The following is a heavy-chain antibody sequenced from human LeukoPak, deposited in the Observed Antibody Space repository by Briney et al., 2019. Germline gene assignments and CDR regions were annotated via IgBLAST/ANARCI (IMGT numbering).Heavy chain of an antibody. CDR3: ARAGTEGITMIARN. V-gene: IGHV3-11*01. CDR2: ISSSGSTI. CDR1: GFTFSDYY. Sequence: GGSLRLSCAASGFTFSDYYMSWIRQAPGKGLEWVSYISSSGSTIYYADSVEGRFTISRDNAKNSLYLQMNSLRAEDTAVYYCARAGTEGITMIARNWGQGTLVTVSS. D-gene: IGHD3-22*01. J-gene: IGHJ4*02.